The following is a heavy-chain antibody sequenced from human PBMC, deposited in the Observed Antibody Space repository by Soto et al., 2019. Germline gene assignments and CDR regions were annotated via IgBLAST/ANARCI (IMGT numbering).Heavy chain of an antibody. CDR1: GFRFSRHG. D-gene: IGHD2-15*01. V-gene: IGHV3-33*01. J-gene: IGHJ4*02. CDR3: AGDEKGGLYGPDY. CDR2: RWYDGTNK. Sequence: QVQLVESGGGGVQPATSLGLYSAACGFRFSRHGQHCVLQAPGKGLEWVAVRWYDGTNKNYADSVKGLFTVSRDNSNNLLDLHMSSRRAEDTAVYYGAGDEKGGLYGPDYWGQGTLLTVSS.